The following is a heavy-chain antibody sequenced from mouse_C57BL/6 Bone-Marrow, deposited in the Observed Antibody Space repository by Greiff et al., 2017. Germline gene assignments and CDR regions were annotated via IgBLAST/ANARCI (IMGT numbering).Heavy chain of an antibody. CDR2: IDPETGGP. D-gene: IGHD2-1*01. V-gene: IGHV1-15*01. CDR1: GYTFPDYE. Sequence: VQLQQSGAELVRPGASVTLSCKASGYTFPDYEMHWVKQTPVHGLEWIGAIDPETGGPAYNQKFKGKAILTADKSSSTAYMELRSLTSEDSAVYYCTRDGNWYFDVWGTGTTVTVSS. J-gene: IGHJ1*03. CDR3: TRDGNWYFDV.